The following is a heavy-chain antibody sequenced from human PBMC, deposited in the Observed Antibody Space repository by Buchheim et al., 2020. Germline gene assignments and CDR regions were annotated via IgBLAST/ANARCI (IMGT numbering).Heavy chain of an antibody. CDR1: GFTFSSYW. J-gene: IGHJ4*02. CDR2: IIDDGSST. CDR3: ASGGYVGDY. V-gene: IGHV3-74*01. D-gene: IGHD5-12*01. Sequence: EVQLVESGGGLVQPGGSLRLSCAASGFTFSSYWMHWVRQAPGKGLVWVSCIIDDGSSTTYADSVKGRFTVSRDNARNRLYLKMNSLRAEDTAVYYCASGGYVGDYWGQGTL.